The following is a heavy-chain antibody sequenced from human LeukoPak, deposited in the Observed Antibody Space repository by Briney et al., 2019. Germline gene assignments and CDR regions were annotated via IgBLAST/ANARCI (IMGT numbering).Heavy chain of an antibody. V-gene: IGHV3-23*01. CDR2: ISGSGGST. Sequence: PGGSLRLSCAASGFTFSSYAMSWVRQAPGKGLEWVSAISGSGGSTYYADSVKGRFTISRDNSKNTLYLQMNSLRAEDTAVYYCAKGQPNGYSYGYPAVDYWGQGTLVTVSS. CDR1: GFTFSSYA. CDR3: AKGQPNGYSYGYPAVDY. J-gene: IGHJ4*02. D-gene: IGHD5-18*01.